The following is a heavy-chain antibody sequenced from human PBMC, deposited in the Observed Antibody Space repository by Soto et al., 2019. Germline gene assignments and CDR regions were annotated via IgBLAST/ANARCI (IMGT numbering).Heavy chain of an antibody. V-gene: IGHV5-51*01. CDR3: ARNGAAASPVDYYYYGMDV. CDR2: IYPGDSDT. D-gene: IGHD6-13*01. CDR1: GYSFTSYW. J-gene: IGHJ6*02. Sequence: PGESLKISCKGSGYSFTSYWIGWVRQMPGKGLEWMGIIYPGDSDTRYSPSFQGQVTISADKSISTAYLQWSSLKASDTAMYYCARNGAAASPVDYYYYGMDVWGQGTTVTVSS.